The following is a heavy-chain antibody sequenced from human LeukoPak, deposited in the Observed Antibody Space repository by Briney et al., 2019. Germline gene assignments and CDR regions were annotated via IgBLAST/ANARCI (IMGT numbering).Heavy chain of an antibody. J-gene: IGHJ4*02. Sequence: PSQTLSLTCAVSGGSISSGGYSWSWIRQPPGKGLEWIGYIYYSGSTYYNPSLKSRVTISVDTSKNQFYLKLSSVTAADTAVYYSARDRYYYDSSGYYRFDYWGQGTLVTVSS. CDR3: ARDRYYYDSSGYYRFDY. D-gene: IGHD3-22*01. V-gene: IGHV4-30-4*07. CDR2: IYYSGST. CDR1: GGSISSGGYS.